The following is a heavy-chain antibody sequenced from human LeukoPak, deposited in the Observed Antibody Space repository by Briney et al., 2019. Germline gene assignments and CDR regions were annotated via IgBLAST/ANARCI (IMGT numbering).Heavy chain of an antibody. CDR3: AREYRDIVVVGEADTNWFDP. V-gene: IGHV1-46*01. CDR1: GYTFTSYY. Sequence: ASVKVSCKASGYTFTSYYMHWVRQAPGQGLEWMGIINPSGGSTSYAQKFQGRVTITADESTSTAYMELSSLRSEDTAVYYCAREYRDIVVVGEADTNWFDPWGQGTLVTVSS. J-gene: IGHJ5*02. D-gene: IGHD2-15*01. CDR2: INPSGGST.